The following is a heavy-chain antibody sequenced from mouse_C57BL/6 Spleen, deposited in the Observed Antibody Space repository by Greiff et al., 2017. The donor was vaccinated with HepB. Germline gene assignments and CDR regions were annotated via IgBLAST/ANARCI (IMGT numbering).Heavy chain of an antibody. CDR3: ARVRGSGYQEGFAY. D-gene: IGHD3-2*02. Sequence: QVQLQQPGAELVMPGASVKLSCKASGYTFTSYWMHWVKQRPGQGLEWIGEIDPSDSYTNYNQKFKGKSTLTVDKSSSTAYMQLSSLTSEDSAVYYCARVRGSGYQEGFAYWGQGTLVTVSA. CDR1: GYTFTSYW. J-gene: IGHJ3*01. V-gene: IGHV1-69*01. CDR2: IDPSDSYT.